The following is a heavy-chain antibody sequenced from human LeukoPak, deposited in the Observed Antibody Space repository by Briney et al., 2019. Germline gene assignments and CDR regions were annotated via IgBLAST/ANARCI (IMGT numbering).Heavy chain of an antibody. J-gene: IGHJ5*02. CDR3: ARGPLSSRTTWTWFDP. D-gene: IGHD6-13*01. V-gene: IGHV4-59*01. CDR1: GSSISPYY. Sequence: PSETLSLTCTVSGSSISPYYWTWIRQPPGKGLEWIGYIYYNGNTNYNPSLKSRITISVDTSKNQFSLRLKSVTAADTAVYYCARGPLSSRTTWTWFDPWGQGTLVTVSS. CDR2: IYYNGNT.